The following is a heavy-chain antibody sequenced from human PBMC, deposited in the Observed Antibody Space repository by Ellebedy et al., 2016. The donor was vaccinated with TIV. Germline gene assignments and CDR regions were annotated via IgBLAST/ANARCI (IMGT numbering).Heavy chain of an antibody. D-gene: IGHD2-21*02. CDR1: GFTFSNYG. CDR3: ARGVCGSACYQDANWFDP. Sequence: GESLKISCASSGFTFSNYGMHWVRQAPGKGLEWMAIIWHYGSNKYYADSVKGRFTISRDNSNNTLYLQMNSLRVEDTAVYYWARGVCGSACYQDANWFDPWGQGTLVTVSS. V-gene: IGHV3-33*01. J-gene: IGHJ5*02. CDR2: IWHYGSNK.